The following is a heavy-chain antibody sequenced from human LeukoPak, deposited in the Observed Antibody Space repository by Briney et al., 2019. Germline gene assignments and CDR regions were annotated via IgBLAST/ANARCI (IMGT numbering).Heavy chain of an antibody. J-gene: IGHJ6*02. V-gene: IGHV4-59*01. CDR1: GGSISSYY. CDR2: IYYSGST. Sequence: PSETLSLTCTVSGGSISSYYWSWIRQPPGKGLEWIGYIYYSGSTNYNPSLKSRVTISVDTSKNQFSLKLSSVTAADTAVYYCARLNPVTVAGIYYYYGMDVWGQGTTVTVSS. CDR3: ARLNPVTVAGIYYYYGMDV. D-gene: IGHD6-19*01.